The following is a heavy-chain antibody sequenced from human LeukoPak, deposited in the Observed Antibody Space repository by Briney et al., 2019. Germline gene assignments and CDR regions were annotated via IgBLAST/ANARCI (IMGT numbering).Heavy chain of an antibody. D-gene: IGHD3-22*01. CDR1: GGSISSGGYY. CDR2: IYYSGST. V-gene: IGHV4-31*03. Sequence: NPSQTLSLTCTVSGGSISSGGYYWSWIRQHPGKGLEWIGYIYYSGSTNYNPSLKSRVTMSVDTSKNQFSLKLSSVTAADTAVYYCARGASHVSDDSSGYYLGWGQGTLVTVSS. J-gene: IGHJ4*02. CDR3: ARGASHVSDDSSGYYLG.